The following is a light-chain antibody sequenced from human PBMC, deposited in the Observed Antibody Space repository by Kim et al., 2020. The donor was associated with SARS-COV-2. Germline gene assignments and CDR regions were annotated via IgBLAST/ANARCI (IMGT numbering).Light chain of an antibody. CDR3: QQLGSSPRT. CDR1: QSVSNY. J-gene: IGKJ1*01. Sequence: CLSPGERATLSCRASQSVSNYLAWYQQKPGQAPRLLIFGASLRSTGIPDRFSGSGSGTDFTLTISRLEPEDSALYFCQQLGSSPRTFGQGTKVEI. V-gene: IGKV3-20*01. CDR2: GAS.